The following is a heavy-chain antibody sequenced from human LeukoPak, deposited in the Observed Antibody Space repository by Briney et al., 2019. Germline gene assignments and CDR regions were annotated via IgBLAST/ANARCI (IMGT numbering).Heavy chain of an antibody. CDR3: ARGQDTAMAYVRGSFDY. Sequence: GGSLRLSCAASGFTFSDYYMSWIRQAPGKGLEWVSYISSSSSYTNYADSVKGRFTISRDNAKNSLYLQMNSLRAEDTAVYYCARGQDTAMAYVRGSFDYWGQGTLVTVSS. CDR2: ISSSSSYT. J-gene: IGHJ4*02. CDR1: GFTFSDYY. V-gene: IGHV3-11*05. D-gene: IGHD5-18*01.